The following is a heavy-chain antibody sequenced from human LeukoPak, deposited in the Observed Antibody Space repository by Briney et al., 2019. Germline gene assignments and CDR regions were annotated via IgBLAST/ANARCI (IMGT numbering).Heavy chain of an antibody. CDR3: AKGLTLYYDFWSGYYTGDAFDI. D-gene: IGHD3-3*01. V-gene: IGHV3-23*01. Sequence: GGSLRLSCAASGFTFSSYAMSWVRQAPGKGLEWVSSISGSGRSTYYADSVKGRFTISRDNSKNTLYLQMNSLRAEDPAVYYCAKGLTLYYDFWSGYYTGDAFDIWGQGIMVTVSS. J-gene: IGHJ3*02. CDR1: GFTFSSYA. CDR2: ISGSGRST.